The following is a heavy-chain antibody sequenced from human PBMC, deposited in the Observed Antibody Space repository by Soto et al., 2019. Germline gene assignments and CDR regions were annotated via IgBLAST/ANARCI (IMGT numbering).Heavy chain of an antibody. V-gene: IGHV3-9*01. Sequence: VQLVESGGDLVQPGGSLRLSCAASGFTFDDYAMHWVRRVPGRGLEWVSSITWNSHVLGYADSVKGRFTVSRDNAKNSLYLQMNSLRPEDTALYYCAKVGPDGFCGGGRCYCEQWGQGTLVTVSS. CDR3: AKVGPDGFCGGGRCYCEQ. J-gene: IGHJ4*02. CDR2: ITWNSHVL. CDR1: GFTFDDYA. D-gene: IGHD2-15*01.